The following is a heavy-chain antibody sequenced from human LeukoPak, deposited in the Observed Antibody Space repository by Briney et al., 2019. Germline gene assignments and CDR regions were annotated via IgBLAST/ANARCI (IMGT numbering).Heavy chain of an antibody. CDR3: ATGESAPRNDY. CDR2: IISDGTGS. Sequence: GGSLRLSCAASGFTFSSHWMHWVRQVPGKGLVWVGRIISDGTGSNYADFIEGRFTISRDNAKNILYLQMNSLRVEDTGVYYCATGESAPRNDYWAQGTLVTVSS. CDR1: GFTFSSHW. J-gene: IGHJ4*02. D-gene: IGHD6-25*01. V-gene: IGHV3-74*01.